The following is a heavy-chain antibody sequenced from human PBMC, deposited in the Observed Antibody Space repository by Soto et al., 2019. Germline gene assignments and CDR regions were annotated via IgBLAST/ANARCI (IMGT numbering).Heavy chain of an antibody. J-gene: IGHJ6*02. D-gene: IGHD2-21*01. CDR3: ARRIPFGYAMDV. Sequence: EVQLVESGGGLVQPGGSLRLSCAASGFTFSSYAMHWVRQAPGKGLEYVSAVTSNGGDTVYACSVKGRFTISRDNSKNTLYLQMGSLRAEDMAVYYCARRIPFGYAMDVWGQGTTVTVSS. V-gene: IGHV3-64*01. CDR1: GFTFSSYA. CDR2: VTSNGGDT.